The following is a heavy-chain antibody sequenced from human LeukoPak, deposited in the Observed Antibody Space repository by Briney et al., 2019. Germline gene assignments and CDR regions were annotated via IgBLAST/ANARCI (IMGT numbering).Heavy chain of an antibody. V-gene: IGHV3-74*01. J-gene: IGHJ3*02. Sequence: GGSLRLSCAASGFSFSSYWMHWVRQVPGKGLVWVSRINSDGSNTNYADSVKGRFTISRDNAKNTLYLQMNSLRAEDTAVYYCVRWGLGKGEAFDIWGRGTMVTVSS. CDR2: INSDGSNT. CDR1: GFSFSSYW. D-gene: IGHD3-10*01. CDR3: VRWGLGKGEAFDI.